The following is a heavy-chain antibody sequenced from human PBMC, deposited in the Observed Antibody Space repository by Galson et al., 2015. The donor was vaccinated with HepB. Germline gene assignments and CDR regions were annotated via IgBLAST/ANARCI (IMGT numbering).Heavy chain of an antibody. D-gene: IGHD2-15*01. V-gene: IGHV5-51*01. CDR2: IYTRDSDT. CDR3: VRQVVGAANFEY. Sequence: QSGAEVKKPGESLKISCAGSRDLLRNYWIGWVRQQPGKGLEWMGIIYTRDSDTRYSPSFQGQITISADDSINTAYLQWSSLKVSDTAIYYCVRQVVGAANFEYWGQGTLVTVSS. CDR1: RDLLRNYW. J-gene: IGHJ4*02.